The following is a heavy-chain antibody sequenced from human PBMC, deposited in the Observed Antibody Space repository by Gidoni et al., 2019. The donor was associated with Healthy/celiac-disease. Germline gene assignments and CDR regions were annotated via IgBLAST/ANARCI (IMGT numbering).Heavy chain of an antibody. Sequence: QVQLVQSGAEVKKPGASVKVSCKASGYTFTSYAMHWVRQAPGQRLEWMGWMNAGNGNTKYSQKFQGRVTITRDTSASTAYMELSSLRSEDTAVYYSARGGGFWSGYKDYWGQGTLVTVSS. V-gene: IGHV1-3*01. CDR1: GYTFTSYA. J-gene: IGHJ4*02. CDR3: ARGGGFWSGYKDY. CDR2: MNAGNGNT. D-gene: IGHD3-3*01.